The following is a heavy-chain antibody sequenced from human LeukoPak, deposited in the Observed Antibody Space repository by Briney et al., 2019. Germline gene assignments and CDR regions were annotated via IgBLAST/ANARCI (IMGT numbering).Heavy chain of an antibody. CDR2: ITPIIGTT. Sequence: VASVKVSCKTSGGTFNSHIFSWVRQAPGQGLEWMGRITPIIGTTKYAQKFQGRVTITADKSTTTAYMELSSLRSEDTAVYYCAVDYGDYESAFDIWGQGTMVTVSS. D-gene: IGHD4-17*01. CDR1: GGTFNSHI. J-gene: IGHJ3*02. V-gene: IGHV1-69*08. CDR3: AVDYGDYESAFDI.